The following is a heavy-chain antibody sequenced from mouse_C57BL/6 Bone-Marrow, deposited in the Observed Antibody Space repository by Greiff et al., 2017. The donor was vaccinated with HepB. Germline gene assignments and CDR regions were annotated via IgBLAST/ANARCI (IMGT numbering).Heavy chain of an antibody. CDR2: ISYSGST. Sequence: EVKLMESGPGMVKPSQSLSLTCTVTGYSITSGYDWHWIRHFPGNKLEWMGYISYSGSTNYNPSLKSRISITHDTSKNHFFLKLNSVTTEDTATYYCARERSYGNHWYFDVWGTGTTVTVSS. D-gene: IGHD2-1*01. CDR1: GYSITSGYD. J-gene: IGHJ1*03. V-gene: IGHV3-1*01. CDR3: ARERSYGNHWYFDV.